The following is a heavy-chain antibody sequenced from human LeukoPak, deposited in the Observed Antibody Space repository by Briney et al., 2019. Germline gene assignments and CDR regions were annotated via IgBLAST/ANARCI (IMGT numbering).Heavy chain of an antibody. J-gene: IGHJ5*02. CDR2: ISAYNGNT. V-gene: IGHV1-18*01. Sequence: GASVKVSCKASGYTFTSYGISWVRQAPGQGLEWMGWISAYNGNTNYAQKLQGRVTMTTDTTTSTAYMELRSLRSDDTAVYYCARGLLWFGEPRNNWFDPWGQGTLVTVSS. D-gene: IGHD3-10*01. CDR1: GYTFTSYG. CDR3: ARGLLWFGEPRNNWFDP.